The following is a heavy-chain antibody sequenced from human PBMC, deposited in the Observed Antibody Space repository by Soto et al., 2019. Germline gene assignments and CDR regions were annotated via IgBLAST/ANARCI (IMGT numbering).Heavy chain of an antibody. J-gene: IGHJ6*03. CDR1: GFTFSSYS. D-gene: IGHD3-10*01. Sequence: GGSLRLSCAASGFTFSSYSMNWVRQAPGKGLEWVSYISSSSSTIYYADSVKGRFTISRDNAKNSLYLQMNSLKVEDTAVYYCARPGNYYASGTYHNSGYMDGWGKGTTVTVSS. V-gene: IGHV3-48*01. CDR2: ISSSSSTI. CDR3: ARPGNYYASGTYHNSGYMDG.